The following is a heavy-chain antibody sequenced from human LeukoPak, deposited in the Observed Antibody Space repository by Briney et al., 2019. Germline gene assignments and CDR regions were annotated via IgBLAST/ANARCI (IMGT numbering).Heavy chain of an antibody. CDR3: ARYCGGDCYGMDV. CDR2: IKQDGSEK. J-gene: IGHJ6*02. Sequence: GSLSLSCPASEFTFSSYWMSWVRQAPGKGLEWVANIKQDGSEKDYVDSVKGRFTISRDNAKNSLYLQMNNLRAEDTAVYYCARYCGGDCYGMDVWGQGTTVTVSS. V-gene: IGHV3-7*01. D-gene: IGHD2-21*01. CDR1: EFTFSSYW.